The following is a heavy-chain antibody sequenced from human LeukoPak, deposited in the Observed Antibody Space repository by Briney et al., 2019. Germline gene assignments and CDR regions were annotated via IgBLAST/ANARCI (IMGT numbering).Heavy chain of an antibody. CDR1: GGTLSSYA. V-gene: IGHV1-69*06. CDR2: IIPIFGTA. D-gene: IGHD1-26*01. Sequence: GSSVKVSCKASGGTLSSYAISWVRQAPGQGLEWMGGIIPIFGTANYAQKFQGRVTITADKSTSTAYMELSSLRSEDTAVYYCARDPWGELNFDYWGQGTLVTVSS. CDR3: ARDPWGELNFDY. J-gene: IGHJ4*02.